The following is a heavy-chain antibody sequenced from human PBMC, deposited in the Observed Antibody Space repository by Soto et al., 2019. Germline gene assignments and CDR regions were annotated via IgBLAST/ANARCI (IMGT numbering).Heavy chain of an antibody. Sequence: GGSLRLSCASSGFTFDDYAMHWVRQAPGKGLEWVSGISWISATIAYADSVKGRFTISRDNAKNSLYLQMNSLRPEDTALYYCAIDLTMVRGVPDAFDIWGQGTMVTVSS. CDR3: AIDLTMVRGVPDAFDI. D-gene: IGHD3-10*01. CDR2: ISWISATI. CDR1: GFTFDDYA. J-gene: IGHJ3*02. V-gene: IGHV3-9*01.